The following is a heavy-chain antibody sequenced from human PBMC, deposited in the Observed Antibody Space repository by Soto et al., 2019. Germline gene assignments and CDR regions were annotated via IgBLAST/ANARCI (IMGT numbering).Heavy chain of an antibody. CDR3: AREKTSYGMDV. J-gene: IGHJ6*02. CDR2: MKPNSGNT. V-gene: IGHV1-8*01. CDR1: GYTFTRYD. Sequence: QVQLVQSGAEVHEPGASVKVSCKASGYTFTRYDINWVRQATGQGLEWMGWMKPNSGNTGYAQKFQGRVTMTRNTSISTAYMELSSLRSEDTAVYYCAREKTSYGMDVWGQGTTVTVSS.